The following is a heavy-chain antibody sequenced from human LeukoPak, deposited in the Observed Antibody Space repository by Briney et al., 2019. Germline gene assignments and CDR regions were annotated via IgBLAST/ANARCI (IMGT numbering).Heavy chain of an antibody. Sequence: GASVKVSCKASGGTFSSYAISWVRQAPGQGLEWMGGIIPIFGTANYPQKFQGRVTITTDESTSTAYMELSSLRSEDTAVYYCARGEYQLLSPPGYWGQGTLVTVSS. CDR3: ARGEYQLLSPPGY. V-gene: IGHV1-69*05. D-gene: IGHD2-2*01. CDR1: GGTFSSYA. J-gene: IGHJ4*02. CDR2: IIPIFGTA.